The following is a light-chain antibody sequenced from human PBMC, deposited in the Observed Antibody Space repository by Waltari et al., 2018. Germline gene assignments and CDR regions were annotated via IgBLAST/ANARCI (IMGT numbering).Light chain of an antibody. Sequence: QSALTQPASGSGSPGQSTTISCTGTSHDVGYSSLFSWYQQHPGKAPKLIIYDVTKRPSGVSDRFSGSKSGNTAFLTISGLQAEDEADYHCCTYAGSSTYAFGTGTTVSVL. V-gene: IGLV2-23*02. CDR1: SHDVGYSSL. CDR2: DVT. J-gene: IGLJ1*01. CDR3: CTYAGSSTYA.